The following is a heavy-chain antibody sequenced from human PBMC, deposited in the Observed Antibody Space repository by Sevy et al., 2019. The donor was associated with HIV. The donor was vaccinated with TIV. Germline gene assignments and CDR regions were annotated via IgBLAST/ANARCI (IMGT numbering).Heavy chain of an antibody. J-gene: IGHJ4*02. CDR2: INHSGST. Sequence: SETMSLTCAVYGGSFGGYYWSWIRQLPGKGLEWNGEINHSGSTNYNPSLKSRVTISVDTSKNQFSLKLSSVTAADTAVYYCARERARKGSGYSVPSYYFDYWGQGTLVTVSS. CDR3: ARERARKGSGYSVPSYYFDY. D-gene: IGHD3-22*01. CDR1: GGSFGGYY. V-gene: IGHV4-34*01.